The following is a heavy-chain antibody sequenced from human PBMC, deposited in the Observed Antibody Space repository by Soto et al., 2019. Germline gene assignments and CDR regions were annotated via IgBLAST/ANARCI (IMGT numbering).Heavy chain of an antibody. V-gene: IGHV1-69*12. CDR2: IIPIFATA. J-gene: IGHJ6*02. CDR1: GGTFSSYA. Sequence: QVQLVQSGAEVKKPGSSVKVSCKASGGTFSSYAINWVRQAPGQGLEWMGGIIPIFATADYAQKFQGRVTIPADESKSTAYMELSSLRSEDTAVYYCAQCLLGVNYYYGMDVWGQGPTVTVSS. CDR3: AQCLLGVNYYYGMDV. D-gene: IGHD3-16*01.